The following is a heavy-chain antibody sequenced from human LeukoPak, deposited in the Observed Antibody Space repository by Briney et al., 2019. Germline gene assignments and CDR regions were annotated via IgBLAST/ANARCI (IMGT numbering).Heavy chain of an antibody. CDR1: GGSISSYY. D-gene: IGHD5-18*01. CDR3: ARGSIQLWAQYYYYYMDV. V-gene: IGHV4-59*01. J-gene: IGHJ6*03. Sequence: SETLSLTCTVSGGSISSYYWSWIRQPPGKGLVWIGYIYYSGSTNYNPSLKSRVTISVDTSKNQFSLKLSSVTAADTAVYYCARGSIQLWAQYYYYYMDVWGKGTTVTVSS. CDR2: IYYSGST.